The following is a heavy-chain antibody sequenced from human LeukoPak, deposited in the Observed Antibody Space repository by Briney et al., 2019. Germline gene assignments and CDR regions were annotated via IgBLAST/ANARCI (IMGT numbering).Heavy chain of an antibody. D-gene: IGHD6-19*01. J-gene: IGHJ4*02. CDR2: IKTKTDGGTT. CDR3: PTEAPWYSSGRGWSDS. V-gene: IGHV3-15*01. Sequence: GGSLRLSCAASGFTFTSAWMSWVRQAPGQGLEWVGRIKTKTDGGTTDYAAPVKGRFIISRDDSKNMLYLQMNSLKTEDTALYSCPTEAPWYSSGRGWSDSWGQGTLVTVSS. CDR1: GFTFTSAW.